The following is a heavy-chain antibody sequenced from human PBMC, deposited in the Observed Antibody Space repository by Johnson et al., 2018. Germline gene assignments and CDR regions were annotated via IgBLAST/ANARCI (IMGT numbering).Heavy chain of an antibody. Sequence: EVQLVESGGGLVQPGGSLRLSCAASGFTFSSYWMHWVRQAPGKGLVWVSRINSDGSSTRYADSVKGRFTISRDNAKNTLYLQMNSLRAEDTAVYYCARANARLLYYYYGMDVWGQGTTVTVSS. CDR1: GFTFSSYW. D-gene: IGHD2/OR15-2a*01. CDR3: ARANARLLYYYYGMDV. V-gene: IGHV3-74*02. J-gene: IGHJ6*02. CDR2: INSDGSST.